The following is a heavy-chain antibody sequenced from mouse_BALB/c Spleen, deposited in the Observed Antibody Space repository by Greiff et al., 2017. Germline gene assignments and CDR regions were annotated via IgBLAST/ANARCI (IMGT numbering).Heavy chain of an antibody. J-gene: IGHJ2*01. CDR3: ARHGSYYRYFDY. D-gene: IGHD2-14*01. V-gene: IGHV5-12-2*01. CDR2: ISNGGGST. Sequence: EVKVVESGGGLVQPGGSLKLSCAASGFTFSSYTMSWVRQTPEKRLEWVAYISNGGGSTYYPDTVKGRFTISRDNAKNTLYLQMSRLKSEDTAMYYCARHGSYYRYFDYWGQGTTLTVSS. CDR1: GFTFSSYT.